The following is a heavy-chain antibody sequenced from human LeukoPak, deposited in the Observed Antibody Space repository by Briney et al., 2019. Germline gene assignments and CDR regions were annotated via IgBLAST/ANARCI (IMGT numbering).Heavy chain of an antibody. CDR1: GFTFRSYN. Sequence: GGSLRLFCAASGFTFRSYNMNWVRQAPGKGLEWVSYISSSSSTKYYADSVEGRFTISRDNAKNSLYLQMNSLRAEDTAVYYCARPRGSSSSYYFDYWGQGTLVTVSS. CDR2: ISSSSSTK. D-gene: IGHD6-6*01. V-gene: IGHV3-48*01. CDR3: ARPRGSSSSYYFDY. J-gene: IGHJ4*02.